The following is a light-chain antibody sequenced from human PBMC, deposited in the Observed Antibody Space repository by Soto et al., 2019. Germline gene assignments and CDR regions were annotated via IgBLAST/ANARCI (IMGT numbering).Light chain of an antibody. CDR2: DAY. CDR1: QDIRNY. Sequence: DVQMTQSPSSLSASVGDRVTITCQASQDIRNYLNKYHQKPGKAPKRRIYDAYNLETWVPLRFSGSGAGTDFTLLIISLQPEDFATDYCQQSYSSPLTFGGGTKVDIK. CDR3: QQSYSSPLT. J-gene: IGKJ4*01. V-gene: IGKV1-39*01.